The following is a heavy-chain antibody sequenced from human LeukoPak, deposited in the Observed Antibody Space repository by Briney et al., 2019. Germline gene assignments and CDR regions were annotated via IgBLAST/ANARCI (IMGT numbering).Heavy chain of an antibody. CDR1: GFTFTSGC. CDR3: TTILKWELRYYFDI. D-gene: IGHD1-26*01. CDR2: NRPKTDAEAK. J-gene: IGHJ4*02. V-gene: IGHV3-15*01. Sequence: GALMLSCSTSGFTFTSGCLNWVRQVPGKGGEWVGPNRPKTDAEAKDYAAPVKGRFTVSRDDSKRTLYLQMNSLKTEDTAVYYCTTILKWELRYYFDIWGQGTLVTVSS.